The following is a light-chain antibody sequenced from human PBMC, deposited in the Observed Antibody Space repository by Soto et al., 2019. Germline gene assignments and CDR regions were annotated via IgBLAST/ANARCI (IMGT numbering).Light chain of an antibody. V-gene: IGKV3-15*01. Sequence: EIEMTQSPATLSLSPGERVTLSCRASQSVGSKLAWYQQKPGQAPRLLIYGASTRAPGIPARFNGSGSGTEFTLTISSLQSEDFATYYCQQYNKWPPLTFGQGTRLEIK. CDR1: QSVGSK. CDR2: GAS. J-gene: IGKJ5*01. CDR3: QQYNKWPPLT.